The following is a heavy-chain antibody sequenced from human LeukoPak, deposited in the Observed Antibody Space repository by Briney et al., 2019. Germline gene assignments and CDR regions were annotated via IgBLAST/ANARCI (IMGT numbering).Heavy chain of an antibody. CDR1: GFTFTSSA. CDR3: AAGGDYGDSGFDY. D-gene: IGHD4-17*01. J-gene: IGHJ4*02. V-gene: IGHV1-58*01. Sequence: ASVKVSCKASGFTFTSSAVQWVRQARGQRLEWIGWIVVGSGNTNYAQKFQERVTITRDMSTSTAYMELSSLRSEDTAVYYCAAGGDYGDSGFDYWGQGTLVTVSS. CDR2: IVVGSGNT.